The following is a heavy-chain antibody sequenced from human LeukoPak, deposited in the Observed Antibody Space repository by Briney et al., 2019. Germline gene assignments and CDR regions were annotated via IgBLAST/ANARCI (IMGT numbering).Heavy chain of an antibody. D-gene: IGHD2-8*01. CDR2: ISSSSSHI. CDR3: ARVKTKNAFDI. CDR1: GFTFSSYS. J-gene: IGHJ3*02. V-gene: IGHV3-21*01. Sequence: GGSLRLSCAASGFTFSSYSMNWVRQAPRKGLEWVSSISSSSSHIYYADSVKGRFTISRDNAKNSLYLQMNSLRAEDTAVYYCARVKTKNAFDIWGQGTMVTVSS.